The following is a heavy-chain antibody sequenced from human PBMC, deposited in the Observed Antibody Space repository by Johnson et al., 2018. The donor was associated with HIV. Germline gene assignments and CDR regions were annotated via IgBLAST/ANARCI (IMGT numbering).Heavy chain of an antibody. CDR3: ARDRGYWDAFDI. D-gene: IGHD3-22*01. Sequence: QMLLVESGGGLVKPGGSLRLSCAASGFTFSEYYMSWIRQTPGKGLEWVSYLSSSGTSVYYADSVKGRFSISRDNAKHSLYLQMNRLRAADTAGYYCARDRGYWDAFDIWGQGTMVTVSS. J-gene: IGHJ3*02. CDR1: GFTFSEYY. CDR2: LSSSGTSV. V-gene: IGHV3-11*04.